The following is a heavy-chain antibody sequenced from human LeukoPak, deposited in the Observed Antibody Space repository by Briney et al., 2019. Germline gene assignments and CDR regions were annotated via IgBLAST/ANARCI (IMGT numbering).Heavy chain of an antibody. CDR1: GGSFSGYY. Sequence: SETLSLTCAVYGGSFSGYYWSWIRQPPGKGLEWIGEINHSGSTNYNPSLKSRVTISVDTSKNQFSLKLSSVTAADTAVYYCARGLIVAAQQHQTNWFDPWGQGTLVTVSS. CDR3: ARGLIVAAQQHQTNWFDP. V-gene: IGHV4-34*01. CDR2: INHSGST. J-gene: IGHJ5*02. D-gene: IGHD1-26*01.